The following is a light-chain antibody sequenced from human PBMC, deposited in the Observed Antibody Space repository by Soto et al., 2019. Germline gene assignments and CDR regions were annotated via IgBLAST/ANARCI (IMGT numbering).Light chain of an antibody. CDR3: QKYDSAPWT. J-gene: IGKJ1*01. CDR2: GAS. Sequence: EIQMTQSPSSLSASVGDRVDITCRASQGISNYLAWYQQKPGKVPKLLIYGASTLQSGVPSRLSGSGSGTDFTLIINSLQPEDVATYYCQKYDSAPWTFGQGTKVEI. V-gene: IGKV1-27*01. CDR1: QGISNY.